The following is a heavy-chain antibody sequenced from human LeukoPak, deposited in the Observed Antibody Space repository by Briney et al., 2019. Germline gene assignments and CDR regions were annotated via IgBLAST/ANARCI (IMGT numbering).Heavy chain of an antibody. CDR2: INPSGSII. CDR3: AREATGGGYNFDY. V-gene: IGHV3-48*03. J-gene: IGHJ4*02. Sequence: GGSLRLSCAASGFTFTSYEMIWVRQAPGKGLEWISYINPSGSIIYYADSVKGRFTISRDNAKNSLYLQMNSLRVEDTAVYSCAREATGGGYNFDYWGQGVLVTVSS. D-gene: IGHD5-24*01. CDR1: GFTFTSYE.